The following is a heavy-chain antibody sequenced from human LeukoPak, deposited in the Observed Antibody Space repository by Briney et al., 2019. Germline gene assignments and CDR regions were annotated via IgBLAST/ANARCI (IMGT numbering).Heavy chain of an antibody. V-gene: IGHV1-18*01. D-gene: IGHD6-19*01. CDR3: ARDSRGSSGWYDYFDY. CDR2: ISVYNGNT. Sequence: ASVKVSCKASGYTFTSYGISWVRQAPGQGPEWMGWISVYNGNTNYAQNLQGRVTMTTDTSTSTAYMELRSLRSDDTAVYYCARDSRGSSGWYDYFDYWGQGTLVTVSS. CDR1: GYTFTSYG. J-gene: IGHJ4*02.